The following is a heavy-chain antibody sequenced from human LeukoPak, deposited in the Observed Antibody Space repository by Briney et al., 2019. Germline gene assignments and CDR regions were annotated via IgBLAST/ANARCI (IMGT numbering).Heavy chain of an antibody. D-gene: IGHD5-18*01. CDR3: ARRGYSYGYGAFDI. CDR1: GGTFSSYA. J-gene: IGHJ3*02. CDR2: IIPIFGTA. V-gene: IGHV1-69*13. Sequence: GASVKVSCKASGGTFSSYAISWVRQAPGQGLEWIGGIIPIFGTANYAQKFQGRVTITADESTSTAYMELSSLRSEDTAVYYCARRGYSYGYGAFDIWGQGTMVTVSS.